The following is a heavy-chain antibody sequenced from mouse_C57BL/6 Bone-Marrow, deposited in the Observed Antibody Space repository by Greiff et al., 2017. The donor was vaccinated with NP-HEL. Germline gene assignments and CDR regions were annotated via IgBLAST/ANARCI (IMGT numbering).Heavy chain of an antibody. CDR3: ARGDYYGSSYALRY. CDR1: GFSINSDCY. CDR2: TFYSGIT. J-gene: IGHJ4*01. D-gene: IGHD1-1*01. V-gene: IGHV3-3*01. Sequence: EVMLVESGPSLVRPSQTLSLTCTVTGFSINSDCYWIWIRQFPGNKLEYIGYTFYSGITYYNPSLESRTYITRDTSKNQFSLKLSSVTTEDTATYYCARGDYYGSSYALRYWGQGTSVTVSS.